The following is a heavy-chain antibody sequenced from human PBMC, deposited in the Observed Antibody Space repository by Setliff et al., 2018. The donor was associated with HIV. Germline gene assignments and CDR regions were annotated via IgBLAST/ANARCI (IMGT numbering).Heavy chain of an antibody. Sequence: TLSLTCTVSGVSISSGSYYWSWIRQSAGKGLEWIGRIYTSGSTNDNPSLKSRITISVDTSNNQFSLRLSSVTAADTAVYYCARVGASGVPSTMDYYYYMDVWGKGTTVTVSS. CDR3: ARVGASGVPSTMDYYYYMDV. CDR1: GVSISSGSYY. V-gene: IGHV4-61*02. CDR2: IYTSGST. D-gene: IGHD3-10*01. J-gene: IGHJ6*03.